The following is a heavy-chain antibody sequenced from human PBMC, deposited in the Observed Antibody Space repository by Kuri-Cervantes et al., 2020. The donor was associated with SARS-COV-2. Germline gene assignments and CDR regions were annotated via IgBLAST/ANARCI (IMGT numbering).Heavy chain of an antibody. CDR1: GFTFSNYW. D-gene: IGHD1-26*01. CDR2: TNTDGSST. Sequence: AEILSLTFAASGFTFSNYWMHWVRQAPGKGLVWVSRTNTDGSSTSYADSVKGRFTISRDNAKNTLYLQMNSLRAEDTAVYYCARAFLRGGSDYWGQGTLVTVSS. CDR3: ARAFLRGGSDY. V-gene: IGHV3-74*01. J-gene: IGHJ4*02.